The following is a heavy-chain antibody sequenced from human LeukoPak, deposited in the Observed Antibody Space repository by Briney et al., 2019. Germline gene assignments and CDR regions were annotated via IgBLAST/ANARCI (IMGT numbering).Heavy chain of an antibody. CDR3: ASLGSYYFPN. CDR1: GGSFSGYY. V-gene: IGHV4-34*01. J-gene: IGHJ4*02. Sequence: SETLSLTCAVYGGSFSGYYWSWIRQPPGKGLEWIGEINHSGSTNYNPSLKSRVTISVDTSKNQFSLKLSSVTAADTAVYYCASLGSYYFPNWGQGTLVTVSS. D-gene: IGHD1-26*01. CDR2: INHSGST.